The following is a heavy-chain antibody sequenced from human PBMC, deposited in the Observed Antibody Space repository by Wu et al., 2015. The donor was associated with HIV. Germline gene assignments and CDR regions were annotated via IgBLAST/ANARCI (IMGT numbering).Heavy chain of an antibody. CDR1: GCIFSDYG. V-gene: IGHV1-18*01. D-gene: IGHD3-22*01. CDR3: ARGHYYDSSSSPMY. Sequence: VQLVQSGGEVKKPGASVKVACKASGCIFSDYGINWVRQAPGQGLEWMGWISAQNGNTKYAQKFQGRVTMTTDISSSTAYMELRSLRSDDTAVYFCARGHYYDSSSSPMYWGLGTLVTVSS. J-gene: IGHJ4*02. CDR2: ISAQNGNT.